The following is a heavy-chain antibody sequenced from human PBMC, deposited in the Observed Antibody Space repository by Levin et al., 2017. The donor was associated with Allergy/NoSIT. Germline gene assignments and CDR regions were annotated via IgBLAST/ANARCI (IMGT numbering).Heavy chain of an antibody. CDR3: AKDGVHNWEGLQRY. V-gene: IGHV3-23*01. CDR2: ISGSGGNT. J-gene: IGHJ4*02. CDR1: GLTFKSYA. D-gene: IGHD1-1*01. Sequence: GGSLRLSCAVSGLTFKSYAMSWVRQAPERGLEWVATISGSGGNTYYADSVQGRFIVSRDNSKNILFLQTNSLRAEDSAMYYCAKDGVHNWEGLQRYWGQGTLVTVSS.